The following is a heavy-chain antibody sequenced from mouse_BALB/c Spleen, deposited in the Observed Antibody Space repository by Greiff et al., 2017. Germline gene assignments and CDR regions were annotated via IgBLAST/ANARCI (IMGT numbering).Heavy chain of an antibody. V-gene: IGHV2-4-1*01. CDR3: ARKVYGNYGYAMDY. Sequence: VQLQESGPGLVQPSQSLSITCTVSGFSLTSYGVHWVRQSPGKGLEWLGVIWSGGSTDYNAAFISRLSISKDNSKSQVFFKMNSLQADDTAIYYCARKVYGNYGYAMDYWGQGTSVNVSS. J-gene: IGHJ4*01. D-gene: IGHD2-1*01. CDR2: IWSGGST. CDR1: GFSLTSYG.